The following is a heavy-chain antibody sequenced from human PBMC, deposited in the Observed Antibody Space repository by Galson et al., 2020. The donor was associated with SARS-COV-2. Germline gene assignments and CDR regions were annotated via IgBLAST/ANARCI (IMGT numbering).Heavy chain of an antibody. CDR3: ARGHYGLIWSGYSNYYYGMDV. J-gene: IGHJ6*02. CDR1: GYSFTSYW. Sequence: TGGSLRLSCKGSGYSFTSYWIGWVRQMPGKGLEWMGIIYPGDSDTRYSPSFQGQVTISADKSISTAYLQWSSLKASDTAMYYCARGHYGLIWSGYSNYYYGMDVWGQGTTVTVSS. V-gene: IGHV5-51*01. CDR2: IYPGDSDT. D-gene: IGHD3-3*01.